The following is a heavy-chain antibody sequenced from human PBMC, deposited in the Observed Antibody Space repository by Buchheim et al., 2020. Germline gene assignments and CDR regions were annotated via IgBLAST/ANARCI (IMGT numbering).Heavy chain of an antibody. Sequence: QVQLVESGGGVVQPGRSLRPSCAASGFTFSSYGMHWVRQAPGKGLEWVAVIWYDGSNKYYADSVKGRFTISRDNSKNTLYLQMNSLRAEDTAVYYCAGSRSIAARRYGMDVWGQGTT. CDR1: GFTFSSYG. V-gene: IGHV3-33*01. J-gene: IGHJ6*02. CDR3: AGSRSIAARRYGMDV. CDR2: IWYDGSNK. D-gene: IGHD6-6*01.